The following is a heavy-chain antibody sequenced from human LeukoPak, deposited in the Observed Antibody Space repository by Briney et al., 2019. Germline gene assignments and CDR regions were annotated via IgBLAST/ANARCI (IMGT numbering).Heavy chain of an antibody. J-gene: IGHJ3*02. CDR3: ATYCNSASCYAPGAFDI. CDR1: GFTFSSYG. V-gene: IGHV3-53*01. D-gene: IGHD2-2*01. CDR2: IHSDGTT. Sequence: GSLRLSCAASGFTFSSYGMGWVRQAPGKGLEWVSLIHSDGTTYYADSVKGRFTLSRDNSKNTLFLQMNSLRTEDTAVYYCATYCNSASCYAPGAFDIWGQGTMVTVSS.